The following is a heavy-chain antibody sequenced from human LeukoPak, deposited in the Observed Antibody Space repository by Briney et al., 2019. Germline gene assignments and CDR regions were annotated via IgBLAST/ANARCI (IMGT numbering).Heavy chain of an antibody. Sequence: WASVKVSCKASGYTFTSYGISWVRQAPGQGLEWMGWISAYNGNTNYAQKLQGRVTMTTDTSTSTAYMELRSLRSDDTAVYYCARDRWHRGLWFGESTRDYWGQGTLVTVSS. CDR3: ARDRWHRGLWFGESTRDY. CDR2: ISAYNGNT. V-gene: IGHV1-18*01. D-gene: IGHD3-10*01. J-gene: IGHJ4*02. CDR1: GYTFTSYG.